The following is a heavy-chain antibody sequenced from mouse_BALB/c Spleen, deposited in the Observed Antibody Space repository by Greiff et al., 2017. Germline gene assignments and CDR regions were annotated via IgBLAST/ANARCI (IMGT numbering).Heavy chain of an antibody. CDR3: TVLRLRYFDY. V-gene: IGHV1S22*01. CDR1: GYTFTSYW. J-gene: IGHJ2*01. CDR2: IYPGSGST. D-gene: IGHD1-2*01. Sequence: LQQPGSELVRPGASVKLSCKASGYTFTSYWMHWVTQRPGQGLEWIGYIYPGSGSTNYDEKFKSKATLTVDTASSTAYMQLSSLTSEDSAVYYCTVLRLRYFDYWGQGTALTVSS.